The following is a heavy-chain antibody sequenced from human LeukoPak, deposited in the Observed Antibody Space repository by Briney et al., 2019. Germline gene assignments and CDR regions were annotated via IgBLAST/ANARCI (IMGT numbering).Heavy chain of an antibody. CDR1: GGSFSGYY. D-gene: IGHD3-16*01. Sequence: PSETLSLTCAVYGGSFSGYYWSWIRQPPGKGLEWIGEINHSGSTNYNPSLKSRVTISVDTSKNQFSLKLSSVTAADTAVYYCARDFSVGGTVSRGQGTLVTVSS. CDR3: ARDFSVGGTVS. J-gene: IGHJ4*02. V-gene: IGHV4-34*01. CDR2: INHSGST.